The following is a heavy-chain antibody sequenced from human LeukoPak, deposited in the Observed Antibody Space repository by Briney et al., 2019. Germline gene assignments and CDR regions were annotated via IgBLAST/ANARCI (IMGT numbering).Heavy chain of an antibody. CDR3: ARVTQYSGSYPPRDY. J-gene: IGHJ4*02. Sequence: PGGSLRLSCAASGFTFSDYYMSWIRQAPGKGLEWVSYISSSGSTIYYADSVKGRFTISRDNAKNSLYLQMNSLRAEDTAVYYCARVTQYSGSYPPRDYWGQGTLVTVSS. D-gene: IGHD1-26*01. CDR1: GFTFSDYY. V-gene: IGHV3-11*01. CDR2: ISSSGSTI.